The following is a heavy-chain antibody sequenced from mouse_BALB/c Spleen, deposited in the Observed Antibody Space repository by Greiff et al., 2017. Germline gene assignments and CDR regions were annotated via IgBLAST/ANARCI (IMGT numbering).Heavy chain of an antibody. J-gene: IGHJ3*01. CDR1: GFTFSSYA. CDR3: AREGLRGAWFAY. Sequence: EGHLVESGGGLVKPGGSLKLSCAASGFTFSSYAMSWVRQSPEKRLEWVAEISSGGSYTYYPDTVTGRFTISRDNAKNTLYLEMSSLRSEDTAMYYCAREGLRGAWFAYWGQGTLVTVSA. D-gene: IGHD3-3*01. CDR2: ISSGGSYT. V-gene: IGHV5-9-4*01.